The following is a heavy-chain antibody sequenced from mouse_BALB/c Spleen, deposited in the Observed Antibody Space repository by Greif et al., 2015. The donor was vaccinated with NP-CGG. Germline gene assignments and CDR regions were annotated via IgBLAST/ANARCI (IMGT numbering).Heavy chain of an antibody. D-gene: IGHD1-3*01. CDR2: IDTSDSYT. V-gene: IGHV1-69*01. J-gene: IGHJ2*01. CDR3: ARSSYQRNYFDY. CDR1: GYTFTDYW. Sequence: VQLQQSGAELVMPGASVKMSCKASGYTFTDYWMHWVKQRPGQGPEWIGAIDTSDSYTSYNQKFKGKATLTVDESSSTAYMQLSSLTSEDSAVYYCARSSYQRNYFDYWGQGTTLTVSS.